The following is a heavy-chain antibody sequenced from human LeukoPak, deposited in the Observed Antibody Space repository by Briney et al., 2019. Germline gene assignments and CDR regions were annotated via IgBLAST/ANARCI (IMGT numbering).Heavy chain of an antibody. Sequence: SGTLSLTCAVSGGSISSSNWGSWVRQPPGKGLEWIGEIYHSGSTNYNPSLKSRVTISVDKSKNQFSLKLSSVTAADTAVYYCASIAAAGTRRSNVGWFGYNWFDPWGQGTLVTVSS. D-gene: IGHD6-13*01. V-gene: IGHV4-4*02. CDR2: IYHSGST. CDR3: ASIAAAGTRRSNVGWFGYNWFDP. CDR1: GGSISSSNW. J-gene: IGHJ5*02.